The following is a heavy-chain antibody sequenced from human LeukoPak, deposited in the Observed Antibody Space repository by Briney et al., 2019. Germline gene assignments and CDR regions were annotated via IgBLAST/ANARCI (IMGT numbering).Heavy chain of an antibody. J-gene: IGHJ5*01. CDR1: GYFFTSYS. Sequence: ASVKVSCKTSGYFFTSYSINWVRQAPGQGLEWMGWISAYNGDTNYAQKFQGRVTMTTDTSTSTAYMELRSPIFDDTALYFCARGDPGTTANWFDSWGQGTLVTVSS. CDR2: ISAYNGDT. D-gene: IGHD1-1*01. V-gene: IGHV1-18*04. CDR3: ARGDPGTTANWFDS.